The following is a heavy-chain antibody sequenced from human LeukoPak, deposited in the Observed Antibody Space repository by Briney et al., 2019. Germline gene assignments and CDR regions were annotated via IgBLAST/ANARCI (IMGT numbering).Heavy chain of an antibody. J-gene: IGHJ4*02. CDR1: GGSNSAYS. CDR3: ARDVSDSSGYYFDY. CDR2: IHQSGST. Sequence: PSETLSLTCSVSGGSNSAYSWSWIRQPPGKGLEWIGYIHQSGSTYYNPSLKSRVTMSVDRSKNQFSLKLSSVTAADTAVYYCARDVSDSSGYYFDYWGQGTLVTVSS. D-gene: IGHD3-22*01. V-gene: IGHV4-30-2*01.